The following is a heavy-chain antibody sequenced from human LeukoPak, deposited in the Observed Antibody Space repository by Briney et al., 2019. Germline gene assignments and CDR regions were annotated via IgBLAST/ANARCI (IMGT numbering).Heavy chain of an antibody. CDR1: GFTFSSYS. D-gene: IGHD3-3*01. V-gene: IGHV3-21*01. Sequence: PGGSLRLSCAASGFTFSSYSMNWVRQAPGKRLEWVSSISSSSSYIYYADSVKGRFTISRDNAKNSLYLQMNSLRAEDTAVYYCARDYDFWSAFDYWGQGTLVTVSS. J-gene: IGHJ4*02. CDR3: ARDYDFWSAFDY. CDR2: ISSSSSYI.